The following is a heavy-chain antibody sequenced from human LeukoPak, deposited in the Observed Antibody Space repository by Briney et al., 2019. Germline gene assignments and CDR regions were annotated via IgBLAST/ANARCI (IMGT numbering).Heavy chain of an antibody. J-gene: IGHJ6*02. CDR1: GGSISSYY. CDR2: IYYSGST. V-gene: IGHV4-59*01. D-gene: IGHD1-1*01. Sequence: PSETLSLTCTVSGGSISSYYWSWIRQPPGKGLEWIGYIYYSGSTNYNPSLKSRVTISVDTSKNQFSLELSSVTAADTAVYYCAKNDLTGYYYGMDVWGQGTTVTVSS. CDR3: AKNDLTGYYYGMDV.